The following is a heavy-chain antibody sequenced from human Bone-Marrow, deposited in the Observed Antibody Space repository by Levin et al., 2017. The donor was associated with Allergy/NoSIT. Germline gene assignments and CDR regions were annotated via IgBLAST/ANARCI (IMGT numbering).Heavy chain of an antibody. CDR3: ATGGTWFEGFYFDN. V-gene: IGHV4-59*01. Sequence: SETLSLTCTVSGNFLSSKYWTWIRQSPGKGLEWIGYILYGGGTNYNPSLKSRVTISADTSKNEFSLNVRSLTTADTAIYYCATGGTWFEGFYFDNWGQGTLITVSS. CDR2: ILYGGGT. D-gene: IGHD3-10*01. CDR1: GNFLSSKY. J-gene: IGHJ4*02.